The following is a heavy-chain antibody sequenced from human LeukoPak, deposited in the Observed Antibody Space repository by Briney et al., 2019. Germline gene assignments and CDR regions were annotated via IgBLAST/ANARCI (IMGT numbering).Heavy chain of an antibody. J-gene: IGHJ4*02. CDR1: GGSINSSLFY. CDR3: ARQRWLPPGFDY. D-gene: IGHD3-22*01. V-gene: IGHV4-39*01. CDR2: IYYTGST. Sequence: PSETLSLTCSVSGGSINSSLFYWGWIRQSPEQGLEWIGTIYYTGSTYNNPSLKSRVIMSVDTSKNQFSLKLSSVSPADTAVYYCARQRWLPPGFDYWGQGTLVTVSS.